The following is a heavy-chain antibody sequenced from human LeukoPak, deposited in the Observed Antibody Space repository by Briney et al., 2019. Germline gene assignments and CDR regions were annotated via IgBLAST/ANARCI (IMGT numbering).Heavy chain of an antibody. CDR3: AKSSYYDASGYYREYYFDY. Sequence: GGSLRLSCAASGFTFSSYAMSWVRQAPGKGLEWVSAISGSGGSTYYADSVKGRFTISRDNSKNTLYLQMNSLRDEDTAVYYCAKSSYYDASGYYREYYFDYWGQGTLVTVSS. CDR1: GFTFSSYA. J-gene: IGHJ4*02. CDR2: ISGSGGST. D-gene: IGHD3-22*01. V-gene: IGHV3-23*01.